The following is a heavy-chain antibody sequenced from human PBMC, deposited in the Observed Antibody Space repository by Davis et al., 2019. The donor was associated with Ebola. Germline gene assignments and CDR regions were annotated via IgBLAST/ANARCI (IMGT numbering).Heavy chain of an antibody. J-gene: IGHJ6*02. CDR2: IKQDGSEK. CDR3: ARADIVVVPAASYYYSSGMDV. V-gene: IGHV3-7*04. Sequence: PGGSLRLSYAASGFTFSSYWMSWVRQAPGKGLEWVANIKQDGSEKYYVDSVKGRFTISRDNAKNSLYLQMNSLRAEDTAVYYCARADIVVVPAASYYYSSGMDVWGQGTTVTVSS. CDR1: GFTFSSYW. D-gene: IGHD2-2*01.